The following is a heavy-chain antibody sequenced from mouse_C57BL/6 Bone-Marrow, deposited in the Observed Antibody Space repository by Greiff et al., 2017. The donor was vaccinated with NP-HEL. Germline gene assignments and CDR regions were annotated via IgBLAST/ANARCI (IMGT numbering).Heavy chain of an antibody. J-gene: IGHJ4*01. V-gene: IGHV2-2*01. CDR3: ARKEGFYYDPFYAMDY. CDR2: IWSGGST. CDR1: GFSLTSYG. Sequence: QVQLKESGPGLVQPSQSLSITCTVSGFSLTSYGVHWVRQSPGKGLEWLGVIWSGGSTDYNAAFISRLSISKDNSKSQVFFKMNSLQADDTAIYYCARKEGFYYDPFYAMDYWGQGTSVTVSS. D-gene: IGHD1-1*01.